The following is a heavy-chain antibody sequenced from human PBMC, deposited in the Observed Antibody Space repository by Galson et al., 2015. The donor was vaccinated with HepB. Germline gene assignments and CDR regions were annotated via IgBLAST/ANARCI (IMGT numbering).Heavy chain of an antibody. J-gene: IGHJ3*02. CDR1: GVSIRNYY. CDR2: VRYSGST. D-gene: IGHD4-17*01. Sequence: LSLTCAVSGVSIRNYYWSWIRQPPGKGLEWIGYVRYSGSTDYNPSLKSRVTISVDTSMNQFSLRLSSVTAADTAVYYCARSFSTVTADSFDIWGQGTKFTVST. V-gene: IGHV4-59*08. CDR3: ARSFSTVTADSFDI.